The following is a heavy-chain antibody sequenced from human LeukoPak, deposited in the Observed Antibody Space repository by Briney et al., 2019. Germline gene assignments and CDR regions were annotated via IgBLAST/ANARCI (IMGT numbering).Heavy chain of an antibody. V-gene: IGHV4-59*01. CDR2: IYYSGST. D-gene: IGHD3-10*01. CDR3: ARVSGSYWDWFDP. CDR1: GGSPSSYY. J-gene: IGHJ5*02. Sequence: SETLSLTCTVSGGSPSSYYWSWIRQPPGKGLESIGYIYYSGSTNYNPSLKSRVTISVDTSKNQFSLKLSSVTAAATAVYYCARVSGSYWDWFDPWGQGTLVTVSS.